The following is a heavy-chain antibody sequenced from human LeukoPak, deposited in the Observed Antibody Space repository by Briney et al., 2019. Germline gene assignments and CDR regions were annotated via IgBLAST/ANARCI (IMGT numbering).Heavy chain of an antibody. CDR3: ARLLAYCGGDCYALDY. Sequence: SETLSLTCTFSFGXISSXYXXWIXXPPXKXXEXIGXXSNTGSTKYNPSLKSRVTISVDTSKTQSYLKLSSVTAADTAVYYCARLLAYCGGDCYALDYWGQGTLVTVSS. V-gene: IGHV4-59*08. J-gene: IGHJ4*02. D-gene: IGHD2-21*02. CDR2: XSNTGST. CDR1: FGXISSXY.